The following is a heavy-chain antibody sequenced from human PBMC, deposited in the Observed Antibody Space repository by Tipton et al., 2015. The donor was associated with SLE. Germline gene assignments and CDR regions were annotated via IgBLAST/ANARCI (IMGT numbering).Heavy chain of an antibody. V-gene: IGHV4-39*07. D-gene: IGHD6-13*01. CDR1: GGSISSSSYY. J-gene: IGHJ3*02. Sequence: TLSLTCTVSGGSISSSSYYWGWIRQPPGKGLEWIGSIYYSGSTYYNPSLKSRVTISVDTSKNQFSLKLSSVTAADTAVYYCARPPKAAALDAVDIWGQGTMVTVSS. CDR2: IYYSGST. CDR3: ARPPKAAALDAVDI.